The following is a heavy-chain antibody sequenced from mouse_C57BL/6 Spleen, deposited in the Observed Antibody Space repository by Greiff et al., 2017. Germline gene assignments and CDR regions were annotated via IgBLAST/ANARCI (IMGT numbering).Heavy chain of an antibody. CDR2: IHPNSGST. V-gene: IGHV1-64*01. Sequence: QVQLQQSGAELVKPGASVKLSCKASGYTFTSYWMHWVKQRPGQGLEWIGMIHPNSGSTNYNEKFKSKATLTVDKSSSTAYMQLSSLTSEDSAVYYCASTGYGNSFAYWGQGTLVTVSA. CDR3: ASTGYGNSFAY. CDR1: GYTFTSYW. J-gene: IGHJ3*01. D-gene: IGHD2-1*01.